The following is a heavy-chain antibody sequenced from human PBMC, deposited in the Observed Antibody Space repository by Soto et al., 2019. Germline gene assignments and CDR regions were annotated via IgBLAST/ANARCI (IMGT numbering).Heavy chain of an antibody. CDR2: IYHSGST. D-gene: IGHD3-16*01. J-gene: IGHJ5*01. Sequence: ASETLSLTCAVSGGSISSGGYSWSWIRQPPGKGLEWIGYIYHSGSTYYNTSLKSRVTISVSRSKNQFSLKLSSVTAADTALYYCATEEGPMLRKTPGWVDSWGQGTLVTVSS. V-gene: IGHV4-30-2*01. CDR1: GGSISSGGYS. CDR3: ATEEGPMLRKTPGWVDS.